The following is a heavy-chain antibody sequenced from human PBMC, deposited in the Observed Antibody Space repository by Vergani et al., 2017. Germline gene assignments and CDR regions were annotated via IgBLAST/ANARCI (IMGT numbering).Heavy chain of an antibody. V-gene: IGHV1-24*01. CDR2: FDPEDGET. Sequence: QVQLVQSGAEVKKPGASVKVSCKVSGYTLTELSMHWVRQAPGKGLEWMGGFDPEDGETIYAQKFQGRVTMTTDTSTSTAYMELRSLRSDDTAVYYCARGGPTSGNWFDPWGQGTLVTVSS. J-gene: IGHJ5*02. CDR3: ARGGPTSGNWFDP. CDR1: GYTLTELS. D-gene: IGHD3-10*01.